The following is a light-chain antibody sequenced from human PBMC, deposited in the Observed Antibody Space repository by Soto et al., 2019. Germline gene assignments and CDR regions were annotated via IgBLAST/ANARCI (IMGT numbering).Light chain of an antibody. V-gene: IGLV2-14*03. CDR2: DVS. CDR1: ISDVGGYQY. CDR3: SSYTSDLTII. Sequence: QSALTQPASVSGSPGQSITISCTGTISDVGGYQYVSWFQQHPGKAPKLMIYDVSDRPSGVSSRFSGSKSGNTASLTISGLQSEDEADYYCSSYTSDLTIIFGGGTKLTVL. J-gene: IGLJ2*01.